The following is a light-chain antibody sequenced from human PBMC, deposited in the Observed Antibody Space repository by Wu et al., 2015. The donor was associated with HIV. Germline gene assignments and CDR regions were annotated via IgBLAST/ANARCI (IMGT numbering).Light chain of an antibody. Sequence: EIVLTQSPATLSLSPGETATLSCRASQSVSSYLAWYQQKPGQAPRLLIYDASNRATGIPARFSGRGSGTEFTLTISDIQSEDFAVYYCQHYHNWPPWTFGQGTKVEMK. CDR1: QSVSSY. V-gene: IGKV3-11*01. CDR2: DAS. CDR3: QHYHNWPPWT. J-gene: IGKJ1*01.